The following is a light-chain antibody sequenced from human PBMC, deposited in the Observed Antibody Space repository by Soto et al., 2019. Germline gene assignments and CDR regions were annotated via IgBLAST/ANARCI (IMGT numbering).Light chain of an antibody. V-gene: IGKV3-15*01. J-gene: IGKJ1*01. CDR3: IQYHNLWA. CDR2: RAS. CDR1: QNIYSN. Sequence: EIVMTQSPATLSVSPGERATLSCRASQNIYSNVAWYQQRPGQAPRLLIYRASTRATGIQARFSGSGSGTEFTLTIRSLQSEDFTVYSCIQYHNLWACGQGTKVDIK.